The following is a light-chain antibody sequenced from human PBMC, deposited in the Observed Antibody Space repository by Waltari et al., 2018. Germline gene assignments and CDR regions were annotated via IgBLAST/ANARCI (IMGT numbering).Light chain of an antibody. J-gene: IGLJ1*01. CDR1: NIESTS. Sequence: SYVLTQPPSVSVAPGETARLTCGGTNIESTSVHWYRQRPGQAPVLVISYDSDRPSGIPDRLSGSNSGNTATLTISRVEAGDEADYYCQVWDANTDPGVFGTGTEVTVL. CDR2: YDS. V-gene: IGLV3-21*01. CDR3: QVWDANTDPGV.